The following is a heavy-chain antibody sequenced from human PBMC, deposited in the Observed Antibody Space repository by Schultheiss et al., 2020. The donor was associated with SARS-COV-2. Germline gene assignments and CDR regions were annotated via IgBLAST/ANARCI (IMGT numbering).Heavy chain of an antibody. CDR2: INHGGGT. V-gene: IGHV4-34*01. CDR3: ARGSGYSYGYGY. D-gene: IGHD5-18*01. Sequence: ESLKISCAASGFTFSNAWMSWVRQPPGKGLEWIGEINHGGGTNYNPSLKSRVTISVDTSKNQFSLKLSSVTAADTAVYYCARGSGYSYGYGYWGQGTLVTVSS. J-gene: IGHJ4*02. CDR1: GFTFSNAW.